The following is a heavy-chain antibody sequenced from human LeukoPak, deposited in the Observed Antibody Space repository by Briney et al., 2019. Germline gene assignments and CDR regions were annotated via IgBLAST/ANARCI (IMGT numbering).Heavy chain of an antibody. Sequence: PGGSLRVSCAASGFTFSSYAMRWVRQAPGKGLEWVSAISGSGGSTYYADSVKGRFTISRDNSKNTLYLQMNSLRAEDTAVYYCAKRTPRIAAAGTFFDYWGQGTLVTVSS. J-gene: IGHJ4*02. V-gene: IGHV3-23*01. D-gene: IGHD6-13*01. CDR2: ISGSGGST. CDR1: GFTFSSYA. CDR3: AKRTPRIAAAGTFFDY.